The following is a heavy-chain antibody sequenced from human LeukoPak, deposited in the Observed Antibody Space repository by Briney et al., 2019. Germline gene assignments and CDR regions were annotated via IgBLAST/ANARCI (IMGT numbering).Heavy chain of an antibody. CDR2: INHGGST. D-gene: IGHD5-24*01. Sequence: SETLSLTCAVYGGSFSGYYWSWIRQPPGKGLEWIGEINHGGSTNYNPSLKSRVTISVDTSKNQFSLKLSSVTAADTAVYYCARGSRWLQYVDYWGQGTLVTVSS. CDR1: GGSFSGYY. J-gene: IGHJ4*02. CDR3: ARGSRWLQYVDY. V-gene: IGHV4-34*01.